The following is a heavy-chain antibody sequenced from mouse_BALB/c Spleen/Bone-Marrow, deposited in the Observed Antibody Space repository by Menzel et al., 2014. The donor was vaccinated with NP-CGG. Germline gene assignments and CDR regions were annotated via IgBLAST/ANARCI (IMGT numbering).Heavy chain of an antibody. Sequence: VQLQQSGAELAKPGASVKMSCKASGYTFTIYWMHWVKQRPGQGLEWIGYINPSTGYTEYNQKFKDKATLTADKSSSAAYMQLSSLTSEDCAVYYCARYGGRSYDGFAYWGQGTLVTVSA. CDR1: GYTFTIYW. D-gene: IGHD2-12*01. V-gene: IGHV1-7*01. J-gene: IGHJ3*01. CDR3: ARYGGRSYDGFAY. CDR2: INPSTGYT.